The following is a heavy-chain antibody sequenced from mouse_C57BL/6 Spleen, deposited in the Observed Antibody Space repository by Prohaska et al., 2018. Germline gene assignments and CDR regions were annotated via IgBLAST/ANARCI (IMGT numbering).Heavy chain of an antibody. CDR3: MIYSIYWYFGV. V-gene: IGHV11-2*01. CDR1: GFTFSGFW. J-gene: IGHJ1*03. D-gene: IGHD2-10*02. Sequence: EVQLLETGGGLVQPGGSRGLSCEGSGFTFSGFWMSWVRQTPGKTLEWIGDINSDGSAINYSPAIKDRFTSFSDNDKSTVYLQMCNVRSEDTATYFCMIYSIYWYFGVWGTRSTVTV. CDR2: INSDGSAI.